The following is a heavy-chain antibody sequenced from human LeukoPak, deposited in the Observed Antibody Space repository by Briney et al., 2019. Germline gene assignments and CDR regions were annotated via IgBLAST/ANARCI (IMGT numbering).Heavy chain of an antibody. V-gene: IGHV3-30*04. CDR1: GFTFSSYA. D-gene: IGHD3-10*01. J-gene: IGHJ4*02. CDR2: ISYDGSNK. Sequence: GRSLRLSCAASGFTFSSYAMHWVRQAPGKGLEWVAVISYDGSNKYYADSVKGRFTISRDNSKNTLYLQMNSLRAEDTAVYYCARSYYYGSGIGFTVGYWGQGTLVTVSS. CDR3: ARSYYYGSGIGFTVGY.